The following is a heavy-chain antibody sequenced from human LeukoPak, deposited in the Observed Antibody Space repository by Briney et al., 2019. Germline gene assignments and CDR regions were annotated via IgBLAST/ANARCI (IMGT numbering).Heavy chain of an antibody. CDR3: ANHPYDYYDSSGPHQG. D-gene: IGHD3-22*01. V-gene: IGHV1-2*02. Sequence: ASVKVSCKASGYTFTGYYMHWVRQAPGQGLEWMGWINPNSGGTNYAQKFQGKVTMTRDTSISTAYMELSRLRSDDTAVYYCANHPYDYYDSSGPHQGWGQGTLVTVSS. CDR2: INPNSGGT. J-gene: IGHJ4*02. CDR1: GYTFTGYY.